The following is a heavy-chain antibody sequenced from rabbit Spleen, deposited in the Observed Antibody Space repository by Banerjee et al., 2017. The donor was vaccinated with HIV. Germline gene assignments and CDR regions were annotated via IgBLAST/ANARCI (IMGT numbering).Heavy chain of an antibody. CDR3: ARNYGANGNHGYGL. CDR1: GVSLNDKDV. CDR2: IYTGSSGST. D-gene: IGHD2-1*01. V-gene: IGHV1S45*01. Sequence: QEQLVESGGGLVKPGASLTLTCKASGVSLNDKDVMCCVRQAPGKGLEWIACIYTGSSGSTYYASWAKGRFTISKTSSTTVTLQMTSLTAADTATYFCARNYGANGNHGYGLWGPGTLVTVS. J-gene: IGHJ4*01.